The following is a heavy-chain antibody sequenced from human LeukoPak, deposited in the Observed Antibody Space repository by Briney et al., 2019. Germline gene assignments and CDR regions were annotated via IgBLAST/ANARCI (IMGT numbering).Heavy chain of an antibody. J-gene: IGHJ5*02. D-gene: IGHD3-9*01. CDR3: SRRRHTIYNWFDP. CDR2: IYYSGST. V-gene: IGHV4-30-4*01. CDR1: PGSISSGDYY. Sequence: SETLSLTCTFSPGSISSGDYYWSWIRQPPGKGLEWIGYIYYSGSTYYNPSLKSRVTISVDTSKNQFSLKLSSVTAADTAVYFSSRRRHTIYNWFDPWGQGTLVTVSS.